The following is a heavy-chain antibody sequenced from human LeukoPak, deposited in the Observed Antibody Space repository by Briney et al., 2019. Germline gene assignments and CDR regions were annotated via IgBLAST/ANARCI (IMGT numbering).Heavy chain of an antibody. V-gene: IGHV1-3*01. CDR1: GYTFTSFA. CDR3: ASDLYCSTTSCYPDY. J-gene: IGHJ4*02. D-gene: IGHD2-2*01. Sequence: GASVKVSCKASGYTFTSFAIQWVRQAPGQRLEWMGWINAGNGDTKYSQRFQGRVTITRDTSASTGYMELSSLRSEDTAVYYCASDLYCSTTSCYPDYWGQGTLVTVSS. CDR2: INAGNGDT.